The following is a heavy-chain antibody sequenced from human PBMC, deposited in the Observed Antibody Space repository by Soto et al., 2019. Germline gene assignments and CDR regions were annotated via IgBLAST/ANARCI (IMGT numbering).Heavy chain of an antibody. D-gene: IGHD1-1*01. Sequence: SSETLSLTCTVSGGSISSGVYYWSWIRQHPGKGLEWIGYIYYSGSTYYNPSLKSRVTISVDTSKNQFSPKLSSVTAADTAVYYCATLPAFLNGWFDPWGQGTLVSVSS. CDR3: ATLPAFLNGWFDP. V-gene: IGHV4-31*03. J-gene: IGHJ5*02. CDR1: GGSISSGVYY. CDR2: IYYSGST.